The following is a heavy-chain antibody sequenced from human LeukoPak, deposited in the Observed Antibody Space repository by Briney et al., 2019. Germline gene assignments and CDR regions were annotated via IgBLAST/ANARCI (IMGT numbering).Heavy chain of an antibody. CDR1: GYTFTGYY. Sequence: ASVKVSCKASGYTFTGYYMHWVRQAPGQGLEWMGWINPNSGGTNYAQKFQGRVTMTRDTSISTAYMELSRLRSDDTAVYYCARALDSSGYYYQYYYYYMDVWGKGTTVTISS. J-gene: IGHJ6*03. D-gene: IGHD3-22*01. CDR3: ARALDSSGYYYQYYYYYMDV. CDR2: INPNSGGT. V-gene: IGHV1-2*02.